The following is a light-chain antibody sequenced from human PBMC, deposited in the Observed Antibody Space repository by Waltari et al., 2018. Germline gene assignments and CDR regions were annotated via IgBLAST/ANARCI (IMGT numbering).Light chain of an antibody. V-gene: IGKV3-20*01. CDR2: GAS. CDR1: KCITKRC. CDR3: QQYSSSVLFT. Sequence: LTQSLVHMAPSPAARATLSCRASKCITKRCLAWYQQKPGQAPRLLIYGASSRATGIPDRFSGSVSGTDFTLTISRLEPEDYAVYYCQQYSSSVLFTFGEGTKVEIK. J-gene: IGKJ4*01.